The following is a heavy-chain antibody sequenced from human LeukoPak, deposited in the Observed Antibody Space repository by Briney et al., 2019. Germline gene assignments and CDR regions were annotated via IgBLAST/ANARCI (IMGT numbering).Heavy chain of an antibody. CDR3: ARGLSDGYVSDY. J-gene: IGHJ4*02. CDR1: CGPFSDHF. Sequence: SEALSLTCAVYCGPFSDHFWSWLRPPPGKGPEWVGEINHSGSSNYKPSLMSRVTISVDTSKNQFSLKLSSVTAADTAVYNCARGLSDGYVSDYWGQGTLVTVSS. CDR2: INHSGSS. V-gene: IGHV4-34*01. D-gene: IGHD5-24*01.